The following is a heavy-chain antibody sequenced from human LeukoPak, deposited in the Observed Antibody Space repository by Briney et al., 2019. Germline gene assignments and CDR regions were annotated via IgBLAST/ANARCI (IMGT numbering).Heavy chain of an antibody. V-gene: IGHV1-2*02. Sequence: ASVKVSCKASGYTFTGYYMHWVRLAPGQGLEWMGWINPNSGGTNYAQKFQGRVTMTRDTSISTAYMELSRLRSDDTAVYYCARVGLTTVTTSGNYWGQGTLVTVSS. CDR1: GYTFTGYY. J-gene: IGHJ4*02. CDR2: INPNSGGT. D-gene: IGHD4-17*01. CDR3: ARVGLTTVTTSGNY.